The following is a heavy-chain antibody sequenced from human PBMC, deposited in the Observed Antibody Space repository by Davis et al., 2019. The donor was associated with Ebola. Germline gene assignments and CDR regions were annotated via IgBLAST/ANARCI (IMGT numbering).Heavy chain of an antibody. J-gene: IGHJ4*02. CDR3: ARASFGYNSGWYADY. D-gene: IGHD6-19*01. V-gene: IGHV1-18*04. CDR1: GYTFTSYG. Sequence: ASVKVSCKASGYTFTSYGITWVRQAPGQGLEWMGWINPHNGNTNYAQNVQGRVTMTTDTSASTVYLDLTSLRSEDTAVFYCARASFGYNSGWYADYWGPGSLVTVSS. CDR2: INPHNGNT.